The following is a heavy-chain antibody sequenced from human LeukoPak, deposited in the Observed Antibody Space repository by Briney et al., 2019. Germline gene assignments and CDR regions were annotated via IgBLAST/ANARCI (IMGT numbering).Heavy chain of an antibody. CDR1: GFTFSSYA. D-gene: IGHD2-2*01. J-gene: IGHJ3*02. Sequence: PGGPLRLSCAASGFTFSSYAVSWVRQAPGKGLEWVSAISGSGGSTYYADSVKGRFTISRDNSKNTVYLQMNSLRAEDTAVYYCAKDLCSSTSCYVATGAFDIWGQGTMVTVSS. CDR2: ISGSGGST. CDR3: AKDLCSSTSCYVATGAFDI. V-gene: IGHV3-23*01.